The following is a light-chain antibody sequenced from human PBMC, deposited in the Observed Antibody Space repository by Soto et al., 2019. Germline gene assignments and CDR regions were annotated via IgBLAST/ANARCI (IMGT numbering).Light chain of an antibody. Sequence: RVTQWRATVSRSIGERVTITCRASQTISSWLAWYQQKPGKAPKLLIYKASTLKSGVPSRFSGSGSGTEFSLTISSLQPDDFATYYCELYSGHSEAFGQGTKVDIK. J-gene: IGKJ1*01. CDR2: KAS. CDR3: ELYSGHSEA. CDR1: QTISSW. V-gene: IGKV1-5*03.